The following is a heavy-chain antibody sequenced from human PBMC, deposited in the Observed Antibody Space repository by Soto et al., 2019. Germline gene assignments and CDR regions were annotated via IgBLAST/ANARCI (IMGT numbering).Heavy chain of an antibody. CDR3: ARDYRAD. CDR2: INKDGSNK. J-gene: IGHJ4*02. CDR1: GFTFSSFW. Sequence: EVQLVESGGGLVQPGGSLRLSCAASGFTFSSFWMSWVRQAPGKGLEWVASINKDGSNKQYVDSVKGRFTMSRDNAESSLYLQMNTPSAEDTGVYYCARDYRADWGPGTLVTVSS. D-gene: IGHD4-4*01. V-gene: IGHV3-7*01.